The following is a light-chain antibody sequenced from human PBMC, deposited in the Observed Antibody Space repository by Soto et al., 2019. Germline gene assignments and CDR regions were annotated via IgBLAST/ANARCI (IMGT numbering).Light chain of an antibody. V-gene: IGLV2-8*01. J-gene: IGLJ1*01. CDR2: EVT. CDR1: YNDVGGYKF. Sequence: QSVLTQPPSASGSPGQSVTISCTGTYNDVGGYKFVSWYQQHPGKAPKLLIYEVTQRPSGVPDRFSGSKTGNTASLTVSGLQPEDEADYYCSSYEGFDTAVFGTGTKVTVL. CDR3: SSYEGFDTAV.